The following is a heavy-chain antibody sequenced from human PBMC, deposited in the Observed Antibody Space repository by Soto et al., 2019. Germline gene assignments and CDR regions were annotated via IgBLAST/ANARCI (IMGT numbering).Heavy chain of an antibody. CDR3: AKLGSGYYTGLYFDY. D-gene: IGHD3-3*01. V-gene: IGHV3-7*03. J-gene: IGHJ4*02. CDR1: GFSFGDYW. CDR2: MKKDGSEK. Sequence: LSCAASGFSFGDYWMSWVRQAPGKGLEWVAHMKKDGSEKYYVDSVKGRFSVSRDNSKNSLYLQMDSLRAEDTAVYYCAKLGSGYYTGLYFDYWGQGTLVTVSS.